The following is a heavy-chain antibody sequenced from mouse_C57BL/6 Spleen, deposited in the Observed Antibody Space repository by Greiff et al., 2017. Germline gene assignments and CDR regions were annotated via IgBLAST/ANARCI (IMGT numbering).Heavy chain of an antibody. Sequence: VQLQQSGPGLVKPSQSLSLTCSVTGYSITSGYYWNWIRQFPGNKLEWMGYISYDGSNNYNPSLKNRISITRDTSKNQFFLKLNSVTTEDTATYYCAREGSIHGSSLWFAYWGQGTLVTVSA. J-gene: IGHJ3*01. CDR2: ISYDGSN. CDR1: GYSITSGYY. V-gene: IGHV3-6*01. CDR3: AREGSIHGSSLWFAY. D-gene: IGHD1-1*01.